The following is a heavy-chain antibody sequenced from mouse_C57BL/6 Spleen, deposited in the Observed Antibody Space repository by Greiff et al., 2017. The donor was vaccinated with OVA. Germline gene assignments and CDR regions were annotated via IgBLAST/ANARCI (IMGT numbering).Heavy chain of an antibody. Sequence: DVKLVESGGGLVKPGGSLKLSCAASGFTFSSYAMSWVRQTPEKRLEWVATISDGGSYTYYPDNVKGRFTISRDNAKNNLYLQMSHLKSEDTAMYYCARDRAYGSSPPFAYWGQGTLVTVSA. CDR1: GFTFSSYA. D-gene: IGHD1-1*01. CDR2: ISDGGSYT. CDR3: ARDRAYGSSPPFAY. V-gene: IGHV5-4*01. J-gene: IGHJ3*01.